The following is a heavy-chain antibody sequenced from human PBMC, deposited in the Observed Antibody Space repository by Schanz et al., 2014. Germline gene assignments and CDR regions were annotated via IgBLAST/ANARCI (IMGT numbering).Heavy chain of an antibody. V-gene: IGHV3-21*02. CDR1: GFTFSTYY. CDR2: ISSSSSYI. D-gene: IGHD2-21*02. Sequence: EAQLVESGGGLVKPGGSLRLSCAASGFTFSTYYMNWVRQAPGKGLEWVSSISSSSSYISYADSVKGRFTISRDNAKNSLYLQMNSLRAEDTAVYYCARPSDSSWYMDVWGKGTTVTVSS. J-gene: IGHJ6*03. CDR3: ARPSDSSWYMDV.